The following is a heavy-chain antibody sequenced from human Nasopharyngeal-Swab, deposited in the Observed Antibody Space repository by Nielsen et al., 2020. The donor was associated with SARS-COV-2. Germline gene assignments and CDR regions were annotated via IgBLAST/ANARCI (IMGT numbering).Heavy chain of an antibody. Sequence: GESLKISCEASGFTFSSYAMHWVRQAPGKGLECVAVISYDGSNKYYADSVKGRSTISRDNSKNTLSLQMNSLRAEDTAVYYCASSPLDSSGYYYGLDYWGQGTLVTVSS. CDR3: ASSPLDSSGYYYGLDY. J-gene: IGHJ4*02. D-gene: IGHD3-22*01. V-gene: IGHV3-30-3*01. CDR2: ISYDGSNK. CDR1: GFTFSSYA.